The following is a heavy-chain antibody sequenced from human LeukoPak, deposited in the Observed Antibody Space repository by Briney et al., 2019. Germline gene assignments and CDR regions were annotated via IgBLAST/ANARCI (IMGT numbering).Heavy chain of an antibody. CDR2: INPNSGGT. CDR3: ARWYSSSCLDY. J-gene: IGHJ4*02. D-gene: IGHD6-13*01. Sequence: GASVKVSCKASGYTFTGYYMHWVRRAPGQGLEWMGRINPNSGGTNYAQKFQGRVTMTRDTSISTAYMELSRLRSDDTAVYYCARWYSSSCLDYWGQGTLVTVSS. V-gene: IGHV1-2*06. CDR1: GYTFTGYY.